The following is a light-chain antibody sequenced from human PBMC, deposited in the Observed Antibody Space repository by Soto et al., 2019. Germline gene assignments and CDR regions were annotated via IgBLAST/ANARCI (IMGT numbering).Light chain of an antibody. J-gene: IGKJ1*01. CDR2: DVS. V-gene: IGKV3-15*01. Sequence: ETVLTQSPATLSVSPGELVTLSFRASETVSTNLAWYQQRPGQAPRLLIYDVSTGATGIPARFSGRRSGTEFTLTISSLQSEDFGVYYCQQYNSWPQTFGQGTKVDIK. CDR3: QQYNSWPQT. CDR1: ETVSTN.